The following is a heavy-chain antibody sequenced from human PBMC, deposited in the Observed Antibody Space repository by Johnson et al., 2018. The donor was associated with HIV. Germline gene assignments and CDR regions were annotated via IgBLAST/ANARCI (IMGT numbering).Heavy chain of an antibody. Sequence: QVQLVESGGGVVQPGRSLRLSCAASGFTFSSYGMHWVRQAPGKGLEWMAVISFDGSNKYYVDSVKGRFTISRDNAKNSLYLQTNSLRADDTAVYYCARGLWLTPDVFDFWGQGTMVTVSS. D-gene: IGHD3-16*01. CDR1: GFTFSSYG. J-gene: IGHJ3*01. V-gene: IGHV3-30*03. CDR3: ARGLWLTPDVFDF. CDR2: ISFDGSNK.